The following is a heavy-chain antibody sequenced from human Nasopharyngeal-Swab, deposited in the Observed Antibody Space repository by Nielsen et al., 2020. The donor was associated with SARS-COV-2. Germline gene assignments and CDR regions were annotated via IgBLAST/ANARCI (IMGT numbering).Heavy chain of an antibody. V-gene: IGHV3-21*01. D-gene: IGHD3-9*01. Sequence: GESLKISCAASGFTFSSYSMNWVRQAPGKELEWVSSISSSSSYIYYADSVKGRFTISRDNAKNSLYLQMNSLRAEDTAVYYCARVGILTDGDYWGQGTLVTVSS. J-gene: IGHJ4*02. CDR1: GFTFSSYS. CDR3: ARVGILTDGDY. CDR2: ISSSSSYI.